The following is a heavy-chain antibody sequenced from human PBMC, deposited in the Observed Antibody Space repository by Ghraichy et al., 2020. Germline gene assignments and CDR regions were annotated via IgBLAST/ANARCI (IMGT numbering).Heavy chain of an antibody. V-gene: IGHV3-30*18. CDR1: GFTFSSYG. CDR2: ISYDGSNK. D-gene: IGHD3-22*01. Sequence: GGYLRLSCAASGFTFSSYGMHWVRQAPGKGLEWVAVISYDGSNKYYADSVKGRFTISRDNSKNTLYLQMNSLRAEDTAVYYCANDLLDSSGCDYWGQGTLVTVSS. CDR3: ANDLLDSSGCDY. J-gene: IGHJ4*02.